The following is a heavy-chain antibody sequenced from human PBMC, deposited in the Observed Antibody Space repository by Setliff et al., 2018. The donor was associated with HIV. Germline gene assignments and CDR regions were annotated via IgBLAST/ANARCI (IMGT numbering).Heavy chain of an antibody. CDR3: ARSSIVQVPAAPDAPFDV. Sequence: PSETLSLTCAVSGYSTSSTNWWGWLRQPPGKGLEWIGYIYYSGSINYNPSLKSRVTMAVDTSKNQFSLRLRSVTAVDTAVYYCARSSIVQVPAAPDAPFDVWGQGTMVTVS. J-gene: IGHJ3*01. D-gene: IGHD2-2*01. CDR2: IYYSGSI. CDR1: GYSTSSTNW. V-gene: IGHV4-28*05.